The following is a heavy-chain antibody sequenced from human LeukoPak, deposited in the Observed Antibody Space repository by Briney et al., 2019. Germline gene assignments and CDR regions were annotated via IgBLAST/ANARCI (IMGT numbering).Heavy chain of an antibody. CDR3: AKDHKYYGSGSYYDTSQYAFDI. D-gene: IGHD3-10*01. CDR2: IRYDGSNK. CDR1: GFAFSSYG. J-gene: IGHJ3*02. V-gene: IGHV3-30*02. Sequence: GGSLRLSCAASGFAFSSYGMHWVRQAPGKGLEWVAFIRYDGSNKYYADSVKGRVTISRDNSKNTLYLQMNSLRAEDTAVYYCAKDHKYYGSGSYYDTSQYAFDIWGQGTMVTVSS.